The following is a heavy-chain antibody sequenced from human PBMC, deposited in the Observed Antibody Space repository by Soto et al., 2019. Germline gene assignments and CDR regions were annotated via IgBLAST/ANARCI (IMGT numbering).Heavy chain of an antibody. Sequence: GGSLRLSCAASGFTFSSYGMHWVRQAPGKGLEWVEVIWYDGSNKYYADYVKGRFTISRDNSKNTLYLQMNSLRAEDTAVYYCARGDDILTGYYDYWGQGTLVTVSS. CDR2: IWYDGSNK. V-gene: IGHV3-33*01. CDR3: ARGDDILTGYYDY. D-gene: IGHD3-9*01. CDR1: GFTFSSYG. J-gene: IGHJ4*02.